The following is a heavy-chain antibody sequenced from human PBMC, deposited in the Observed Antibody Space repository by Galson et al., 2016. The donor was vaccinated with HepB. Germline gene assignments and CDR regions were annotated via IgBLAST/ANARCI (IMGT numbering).Heavy chain of an antibody. Sequence: PALVKPTQTLTLTCNVSGFSLTSSAVGVGWIRQSPGKALEWVALIYWDDDKRYSPPLRSRLSISKDNAKSQVVLTMTDMNPLDSGTYFCADQLPYEPFRHWGPGTLVTVSS. CDR1: GFSLTSSAVG. CDR2: IYWDDDK. J-gene: IGHJ4*02. D-gene: IGHD2-2*01. V-gene: IGHV2-5*02. CDR3: ADQLPYEPFRH.